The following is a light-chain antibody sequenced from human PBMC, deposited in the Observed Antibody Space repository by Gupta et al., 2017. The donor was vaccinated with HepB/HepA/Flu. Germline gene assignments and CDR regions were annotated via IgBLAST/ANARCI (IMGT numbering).Light chain of an antibody. Sequence: DIQMTQSPSSLSASVGDRVTITCRASQSISSYLNWYQQKPGKAPKLLIYAASSLQSGVPSRFSGSGSGTDFTLTIISLQPEDFATYYCQQSDSTPLPFGGGTKVEI. V-gene: IGKV1-39*01. CDR2: AAS. CDR3: QQSDSTPLP. J-gene: IGKJ4*01. CDR1: QSISSY.